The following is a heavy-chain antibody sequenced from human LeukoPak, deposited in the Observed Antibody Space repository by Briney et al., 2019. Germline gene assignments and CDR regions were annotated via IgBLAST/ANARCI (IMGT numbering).Heavy chain of an antibody. J-gene: IGHJ4*02. D-gene: IGHD3-22*01. V-gene: IGHV3-21*01. Sequence: PGGSLRLSCAASGFTFSSYSMNWVRQAPGKGLEWVSSISSSSSYIYYADSVKGRFTISRDNAKNSLCLQMNSLRAEDTAVYYCARDLYDSSGLDYWGQGTLVTVSS. CDR1: GFTFSSYS. CDR3: ARDLYDSSGLDY. CDR2: ISSSSSYI.